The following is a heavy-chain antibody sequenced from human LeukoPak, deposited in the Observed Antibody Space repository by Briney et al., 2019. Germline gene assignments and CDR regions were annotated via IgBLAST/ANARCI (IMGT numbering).Heavy chain of an antibody. V-gene: IGHV3-48*03. CDR2: ISSSGSTI. Sequence: GGSLRLSCAASGFTFSSYEMNWVRQAPGKGLEWVSYISSSGSTIYYVDSVKGRFTISRDNAKNSLYLQMNSLRAEDTAVYYCARVNLLQSRSPGGYAFDIWGQGTMVTVSS. J-gene: IGHJ3*02. D-gene: IGHD5-24*01. CDR1: GFTFSSYE. CDR3: ARVNLLQSRSPGGYAFDI.